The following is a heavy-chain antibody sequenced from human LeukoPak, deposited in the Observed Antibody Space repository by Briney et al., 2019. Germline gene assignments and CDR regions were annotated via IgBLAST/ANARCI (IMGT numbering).Heavy chain of an antibody. CDR1: GGSISSGSYY. V-gene: IGHV4-61*02. D-gene: IGHD2-2*01. CDR2: IYTSGST. J-gene: IGHJ5*02. CDR3: ARRYCSSTSCYAGPRWFDP. Sequence: SETLSLTCTVSGGSISSGSYYWSWIRQPAGKGLEWIGRIYTSGSTNYNPSLKSRVTISVDTSKNQFSLKLSSVTAADTAVYYCARRYCSSTSCYAGPRWFDPWGQGTLVTVSS.